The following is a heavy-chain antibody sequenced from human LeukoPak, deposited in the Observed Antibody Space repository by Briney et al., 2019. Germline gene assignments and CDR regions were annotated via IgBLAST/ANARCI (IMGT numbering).Heavy chain of an antibody. CDR3: ATPDRGYGGIFDY. CDR1: GYTFTSYG. Sequence: GASVKVSCKASGYTFTSYGISWVRQAPGQGLEWMGGIIPIFGTANYAQKFQGRVTITTDESTSTAYMELSSLRSEDTAVYYCATPDRGYGGIFDYWGQGTLVTVSS. J-gene: IGHJ4*02. CDR2: IIPIFGTA. V-gene: IGHV1-69*05. D-gene: IGHD4-23*01.